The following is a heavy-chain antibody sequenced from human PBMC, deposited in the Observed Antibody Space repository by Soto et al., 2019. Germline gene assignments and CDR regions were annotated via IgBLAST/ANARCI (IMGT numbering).Heavy chain of an antibody. CDR2: INPNSGGT. CDR3: ARALRRGPSYYYYGMDV. Sequence: ASVKVSCKASGYTFTGYYMHWVRQAPGQGLEWMGWINPNSGGTNYAQKFQGRVTMTRDTSISTAYMELSRLRSDDTAVYHCARALRRGPSYYYYGMDVWGQGTTVTVSS. J-gene: IGHJ6*02. D-gene: IGHD3-10*01. V-gene: IGHV1-2*02. CDR1: GYTFTGYY.